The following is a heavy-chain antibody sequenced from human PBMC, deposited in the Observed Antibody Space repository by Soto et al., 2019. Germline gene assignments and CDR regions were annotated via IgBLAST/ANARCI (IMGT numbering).Heavy chain of an antibody. CDR3: ARVVVGVGAHYYFDY. CDR1: GGTFSSYA. CDR2: IIPIFGTA. D-gene: IGHD1-26*01. V-gene: IGHV1-69*13. Sequence: SVKVSFKASGGTFSSYAISWVRQAPGQGLEWMGGIIPIFGTANYAQKFQGRVTITADESTSTAYMELSSLRSEDTAVYYCARVVVGVGAHYYFDYWGQGTLVTVSS. J-gene: IGHJ4*02.